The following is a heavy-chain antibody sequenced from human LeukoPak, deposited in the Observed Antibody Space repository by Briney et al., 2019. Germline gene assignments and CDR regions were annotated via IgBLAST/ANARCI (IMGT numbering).Heavy chain of an antibody. CDR2: FSYSGST. J-gene: IGHJ4*02. V-gene: IGHV4-59*02. Sequence: SETLSLTCTVSGASVSSYHWSWIRQPPGKGPEWIGYFSYSGSTNYNPSLKSRVTISVDTSKNQFSLNLSSVTAADTAVYYCARGPLDSGYTYFDYWGQGTLVSVAS. CDR1: GASVSSYH. D-gene: IGHD5-12*01. CDR3: ARGPLDSGYTYFDY.